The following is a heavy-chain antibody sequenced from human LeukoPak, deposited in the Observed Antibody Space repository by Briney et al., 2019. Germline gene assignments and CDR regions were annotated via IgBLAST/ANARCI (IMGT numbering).Heavy chain of an antibody. J-gene: IGHJ4*02. D-gene: IGHD3-22*01. CDR2: INHSGST. CDR3: ARAAGRSGYPYYFDY. V-gene: IGHV4-34*01. CDR1: GGSFSGYY. Sequence: PSETLSLTCAVYGGSFSGYYWSWIRQPPGKGLEWIGEINHSGSTNYNPSLKSRVTISVDTSKNQFSLKLSSVTAADTAVYYCARAAGRSGYPYYFDYWGQGTLVTVSS.